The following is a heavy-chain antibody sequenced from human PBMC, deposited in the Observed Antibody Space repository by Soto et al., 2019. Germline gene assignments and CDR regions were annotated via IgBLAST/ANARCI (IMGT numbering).Heavy chain of an antibody. Sequence: TLSLACTVSGGSLSGGDNYWSWIRQLPGKGLEWIGHIHYGGSTYYSPSFKSRVILSVDTSKSQFSLNLTSATAADTAVYFCARESGPGSFDWFDAWGQGTPVTVSS. J-gene: IGHJ5*02. V-gene: IGHV4-30-4*01. CDR3: ARESGPGSFDWFDA. CDR2: IHYGGST. D-gene: IGHD3-10*01. CDR1: GGSLSGGDNY.